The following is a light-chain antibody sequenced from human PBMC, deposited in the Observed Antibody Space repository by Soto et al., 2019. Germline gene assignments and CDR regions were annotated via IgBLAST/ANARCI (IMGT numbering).Light chain of an antibody. V-gene: IGKV1-39*01. CDR2: AAS. Sequence: DIQMTQSPSSLSASVGDRVTITCRASQSISSYLNWYQQKPGKAPKLLIYAASSLQSGVPSRFSGSGSGTDFTLTISSLLPEDSATYYCQQIYSTPLTFGGGTKVEIK. CDR3: QQIYSTPLT. J-gene: IGKJ4*01. CDR1: QSISSY.